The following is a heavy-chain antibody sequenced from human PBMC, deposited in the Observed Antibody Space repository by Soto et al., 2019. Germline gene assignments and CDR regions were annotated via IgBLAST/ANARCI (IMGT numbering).Heavy chain of an antibody. V-gene: IGHV3-73*01. Sequence: VGSLRLSCAASGFIFSGSAIHWVRQASGKGLEWVGRIRSRANNFATSSAASVKGRFTFSRDDSKNTAYLQMNTLKPEDTAVYYCARGQGAAIGDYYYHGMDVWGQGTTVTVSS. CDR1: GFIFSGSA. D-gene: IGHD2-2*02. CDR2: IRSRANNFAT. CDR3: ARGQGAAIGDYYYHGMDV. J-gene: IGHJ6*02.